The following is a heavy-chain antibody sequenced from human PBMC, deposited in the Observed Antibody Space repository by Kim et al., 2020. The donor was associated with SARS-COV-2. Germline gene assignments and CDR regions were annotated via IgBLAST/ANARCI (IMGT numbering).Heavy chain of an antibody. J-gene: IGHJ4*02. CDR3: AKDDGSGTSYAYYFNY. CDR1: GFTFSSYV. CDR2: ISSSGSST. V-gene: IGHV3-23*01. Sequence: GGSLRLSCAASGFTFSSYVMSWVRQAPGKGLDWVSGISSSGSSTFYGDSVKGRFTISRDNSKNTLYLQMNSLRVEDTALYYCAKDDGSGTSYAYYFNYWGQGTLVTVSS. D-gene: IGHD3-10*01.